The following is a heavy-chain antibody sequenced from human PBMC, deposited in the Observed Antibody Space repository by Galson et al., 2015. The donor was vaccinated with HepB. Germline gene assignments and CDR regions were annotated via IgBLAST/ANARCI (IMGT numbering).Heavy chain of an antibody. CDR2: INPNSGGT. J-gene: IGHJ4*02. V-gene: IGHV1-2*02. CDR1: GYTFTGYY. Sequence: SVKVSCKASGYTFTGYYMHWVRQAPGQGLEWMGWINPNSGGTNYAQKFQGRVTMTRDTSISTAYMELSRLRSDDTAVYYCARHSPHEWGLDYWGQGTLVTVSS. D-gene: IGHD1-26*01. CDR3: ARHSPHEWGLDY.